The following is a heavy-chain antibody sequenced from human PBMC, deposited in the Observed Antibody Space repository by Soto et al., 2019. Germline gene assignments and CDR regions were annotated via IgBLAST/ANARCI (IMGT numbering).Heavy chain of an antibody. D-gene: IGHD2-2*01. CDR2: IHSDGSST. J-gene: IGHJ3*01. V-gene: IGHV3-74*01. Sequence: GGSLRLSCAASGFTFSTYWMHWVRQAPGKGLVWVSRIHSDGSSTNYADSVKGRFTISRDNAKNTLYLQMNGLRAEDTAVYYCARQVLYGFDFWGQGTMVTVSS. CDR3: ARQVLYGFDF. CDR1: GFTFSTYW.